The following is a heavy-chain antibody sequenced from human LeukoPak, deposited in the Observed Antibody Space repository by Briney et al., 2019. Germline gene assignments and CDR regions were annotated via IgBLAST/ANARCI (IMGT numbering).Heavy chain of an antibody. V-gene: IGHV3-7*01. CDR1: GFTFSTYG. J-gene: IGHJ4*02. D-gene: IGHD7-27*01. CDR3: ARANWGLMVPAY. Sequence: GGSLRLSCAASGFTFSTYGMHWVRQAPGKGLEWVANIKQDGSEKYYVDSVKGRFTISRDNAKNSLYLQMNSLRAEDTAVYYCARANWGLMVPAYWGQGTLVTVSS. CDR2: IKQDGSEK.